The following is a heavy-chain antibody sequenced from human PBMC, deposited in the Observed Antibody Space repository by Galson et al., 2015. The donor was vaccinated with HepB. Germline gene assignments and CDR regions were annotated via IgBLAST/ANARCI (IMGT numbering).Heavy chain of an antibody. CDR1: GYTFTSYA. V-gene: IGHV1-3*01. D-gene: IGHD3-22*01. J-gene: IGHJ3*02. CDR2: INAGNGNT. CDR3: ARDIFYYDSSGYADAFDI. Sequence: SVKVSCKASGYTFTSYAMHWVRQAPGQRLEWMGWINAGNGNTKYSQKFQGRVTITRDTSASTAYMELSSLRSEDTAVYYCARDIFYYDSSGYADAFDIWGQGTMVTVSS.